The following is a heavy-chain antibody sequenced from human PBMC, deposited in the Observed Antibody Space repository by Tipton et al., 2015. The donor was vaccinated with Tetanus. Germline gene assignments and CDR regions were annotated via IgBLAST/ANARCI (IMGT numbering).Heavy chain of an antibody. CDR1: GASISSNAYY. CDR2: IYYTGST. CDR3: SRSAVNWFDP. V-gene: IGHV4-39*01. Sequence: TLSLTCTVSGASISSNAYYWGWIRQPPGKPLEWIGNIYYTGSTLQNPSLKSRVTMSLDRSKNQFYLEVRSVTAADTAVYYCSRSAVNWFDPWGQGTLVTVSS. J-gene: IGHJ5*02.